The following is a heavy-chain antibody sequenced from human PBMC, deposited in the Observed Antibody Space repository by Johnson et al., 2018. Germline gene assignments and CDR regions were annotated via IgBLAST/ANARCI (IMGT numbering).Heavy chain of an antibody. D-gene: IGHD5-18*01. Sequence: QVQLQQWGAGLVKXSETLSLXCAVSGESFSGYYWSWIRQPPGKGLEWIGEVSPRGSTTYTPPLKSRITISLDTSNNQFSLKLISVTAADTAVYFCAAGYAGYYMDVWGKGTTVTVSS. CDR3: AAGYAGYYMDV. CDR2: VSPRGST. CDR1: GESFSGYY. V-gene: IGHV4-34*01. J-gene: IGHJ6*03.